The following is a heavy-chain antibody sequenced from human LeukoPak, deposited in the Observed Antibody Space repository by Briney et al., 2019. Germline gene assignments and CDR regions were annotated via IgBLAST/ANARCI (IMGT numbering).Heavy chain of an antibody. Sequence: ASVKVSCKASGYTFTGYYMHWVRQAPGQGLEWMGWINPNSGGTNYAQKFQGRVTMTRDTSISTAYMELSRLRSDDTAVYYCARDESRIAALTFFDYWGQGTLVTVSS. CDR2: INPNSGGT. J-gene: IGHJ4*02. CDR1: GYTFTGYY. V-gene: IGHV1-2*02. CDR3: ARDESRIAALTFFDY. D-gene: IGHD6-6*01.